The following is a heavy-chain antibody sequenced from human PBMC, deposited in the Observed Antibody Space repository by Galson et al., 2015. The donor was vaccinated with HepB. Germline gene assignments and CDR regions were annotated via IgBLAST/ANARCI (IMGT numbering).Heavy chain of an antibody. CDR3: AREWCSGGSCYHDY. J-gene: IGHJ4*02. V-gene: IGHV3-21*01. D-gene: IGHD2-15*01. Sequence: SLRLSCAASGFTFSSYSMNWVRQAPGKGLEWVSSISSSSSYIYYADSVKGRFTISRDNAKNSQYLQMNSLRAEDTAVYYCAREWCSGGSCYHDYWGQGTLVTVSS. CDR1: GFTFSSYS. CDR2: ISSSSSYI.